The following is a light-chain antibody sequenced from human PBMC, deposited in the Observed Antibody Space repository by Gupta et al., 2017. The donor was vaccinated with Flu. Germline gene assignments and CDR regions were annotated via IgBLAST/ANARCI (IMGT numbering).Light chain of an antibody. CDR2: NND. J-gene: IGLJ3*02. V-gene: IGLV1-44*01. Sequence: QPVLTQPPSASGTPGQTVTVSCSGSSSNLGINVVNWYQQLPGTAPRLFIYNNDRRPPGVPDRFSGSKSGTSASLAITGLQSEDEADYYCAAWDDRLSGPVFGGGTKVTVL. CDR1: SSNLGINV. CDR3: AAWDDRLSGPV.